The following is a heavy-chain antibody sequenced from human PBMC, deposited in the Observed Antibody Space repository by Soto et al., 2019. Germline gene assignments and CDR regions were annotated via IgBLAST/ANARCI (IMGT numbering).Heavy chain of an antibody. J-gene: IGHJ4*02. Sequence: GSLRLSCAASGFTFSSYSMNWVRQAPGKGLEWVSSISSSSSYIYYADSVKSRFTISRDNAKNSLYLQMNSLRAEDTAVYYCARAGYSYGYGYYFDYWGQGTLVTVSS. CDR3: ARAGYSYGYGYYFDY. CDR2: ISSSSSYI. D-gene: IGHD5-18*01. CDR1: GFTFSSYS. V-gene: IGHV3-21*01.